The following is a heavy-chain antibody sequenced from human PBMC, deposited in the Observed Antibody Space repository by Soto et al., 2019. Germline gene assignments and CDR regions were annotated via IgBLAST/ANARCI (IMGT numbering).Heavy chain of an antibody. CDR2: IYPDDSDT. CDR1: GSPFSTYW. CDR3: ARHYHSSSWYKVYYYYGMDV. D-gene: IGHD6-13*01. J-gene: IGHJ6*02. V-gene: IGHV5-51*01. Sequence: GESLKISCQSSGSPFSTYWVAWVRQTPGKALEWMGLIYPDDSDTRYSPSVQGQVTMSVDKSISTAYLQWSSLKASDTAMYYCARHYHSSSWYKVYYYYGMDVWGQGTTVTVSS.